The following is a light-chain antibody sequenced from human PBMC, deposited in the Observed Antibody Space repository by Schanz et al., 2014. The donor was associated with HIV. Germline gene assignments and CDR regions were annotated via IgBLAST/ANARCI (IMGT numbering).Light chain of an antibody. CDR1: TRDVGNYNL. V-gene: IGLV2-23*02. J-gene: IGLJ2*01. Sequence: QSALTQPASVSGSPGQSITISCTGTTRDVGNYNLVSWYQQHPGKAPRLVIFEVSQRPSGVSNRFSGSKSGNTASLTISGLQAEDEADYYCCSYAGRNTFVLFGGGTKVTVL. CDR2: EVS. CDR3: CSYAGRNTFVL.